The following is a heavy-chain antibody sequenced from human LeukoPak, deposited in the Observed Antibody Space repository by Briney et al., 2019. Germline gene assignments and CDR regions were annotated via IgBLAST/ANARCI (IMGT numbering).Heavy chain of an antibody. Sequence: SETLSLTCTVSGGSLSTTSFCWGWVRQPPVNGLEWIGNIFYSGNTYYNPSLESRVTISVDTSKNQFSLKLGSVTAADTAVYYCAREGRQLGDPVDYWGQGTLVTVSS. J-gene: IGHJ4*02. CDR1: GGSLSTTSFC. V-gene: IGHV4-39*07. CDR2: IFYSGNT. D-gene: IGHD6-6*01. CDR3: AREGRQLGDPVDY.